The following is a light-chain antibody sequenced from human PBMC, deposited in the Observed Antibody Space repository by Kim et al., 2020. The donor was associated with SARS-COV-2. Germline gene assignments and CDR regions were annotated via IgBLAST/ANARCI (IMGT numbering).Light chain of an antibody. CDR3: CSRNSRAKFYV. J-gene: IGLJ1*01. CDR1: SLRNSY. V-gene: IGLV3-19*01. Sequence: SSELTQDPTVSVALGQTVRITCQGDSLRNSYASWYQQKPGQAPILVMSDENNRPSGIPDRFSGSTSGSTASLTITGAQAEDEADYYCCSRNSRAKFYVFGTGTKVTVL. CDR2: DEN.